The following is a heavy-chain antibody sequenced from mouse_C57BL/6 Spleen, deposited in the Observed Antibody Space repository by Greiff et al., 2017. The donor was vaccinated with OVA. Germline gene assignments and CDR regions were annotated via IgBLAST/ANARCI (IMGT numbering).Heavy chain of an antibody. CDR2: IDPSDSYT. Sequence: QVQLQQPGAELVMPGASVKLSCKASGYTFTSYWMHWVKQRPGQGLEWIGEIDPSDSYTNYNQKFKGKSTLTVDKSSSTAYMQLSSLTSEDSAVYYCERCEIRRAMDYGGQGTSGTVSS. CDR3: ERCEIRRAMDY. CDR1: GYTFTSYW. J-gene: IGHJ4*01. V-gene: IGHV1-69*01. D-gene: IGHD5-1-1*01.